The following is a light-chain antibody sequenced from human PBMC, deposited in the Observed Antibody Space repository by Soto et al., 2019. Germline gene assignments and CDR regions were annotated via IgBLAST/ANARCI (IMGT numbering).Light chain of an antibody. CDR3: SSYTTSNTRQIV. CDR1: SSDVGGYNY. J-gene: IGLJ1*01. CDR2: DVS. Sequence: QSLLTQPCSVSGSRGQSINISCPGTSSDVGGYNYVSWYQHHPGKAPKLIIYDVSNRPSGVSNPFSGSKSGNTASLTISGLQPEDEADDYCSSYTTSNTRQIVFGTGTKVTVL. V-gene: IGLV2-14*03.